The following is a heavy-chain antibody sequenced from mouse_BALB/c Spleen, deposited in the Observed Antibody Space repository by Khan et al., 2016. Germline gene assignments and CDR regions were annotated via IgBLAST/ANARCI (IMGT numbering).Heavy chain of an antibody. V-gene: IGHV1S137*01. CDR2: ISTYSGNT. CDR3: ARRGGTYGCAIDC. D-gene: IGHD1-1*02. J-gene: IGHJ4*01. CDR1: GYTFTDYA. Sequence: QVQLKQSGPELVRPGVSVKISCKGSGYTFTDYAMHWVKQSHAKCLEGIGVISTYSGNTNYNQKFKGKATMTVDNSSSTAYMELARLSSEDSAIYYCARRGGTYGCAIDCWGQGTSVSVSS.